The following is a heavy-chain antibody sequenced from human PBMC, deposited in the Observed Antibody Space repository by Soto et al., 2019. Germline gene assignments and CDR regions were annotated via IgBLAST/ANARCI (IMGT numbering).Heavy chain of an antibody. D-gene: IGHD2-21*02. V-gene: IGHV1-18*01. Sequence: QVQLVQSGTEVKKPGASVKVSCKASGYTFTSYGITWVRHSPGQGLEWMGWISTYNGNTTYARKFQGRVTMTTDTSTSTVYLELRSLRSDDTAVYYCGRGHRGGNSGGRFDPWGQGTLVTVSS. CDR2: ISTYNGNT. J-gene: IGHJ5*02. CDR1: GYTFTSYG. CDR3: GRGHRGGNSGGRFDP.